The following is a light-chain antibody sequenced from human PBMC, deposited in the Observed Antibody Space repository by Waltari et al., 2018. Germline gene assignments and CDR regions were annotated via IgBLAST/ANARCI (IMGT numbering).Light chain of an antibody. J-gene: IGKJ4*01. Sequence: ETVLPQSPDILSLSPGERATLSCRASLTVSTYFAWSQQKPGQAPRLLVSDASNRATGIPARFSGSGSGTDFTLTISSLEPEDFAVYYCQQRSNGLTFGGGTKVEIK. CDR3: QQRSNGLT. CDR1: LTVSTY. CDR2: DAS. V-gene: IGKV3-11*01.